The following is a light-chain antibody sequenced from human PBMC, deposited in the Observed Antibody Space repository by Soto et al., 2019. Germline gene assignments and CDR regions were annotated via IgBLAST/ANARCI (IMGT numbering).Light chain of an antibody. V-gene: IGLV1-40*01. J-gene: IGLJ3*02. Sequence: QSVLTRPPSVSGAPGQRVTISCTGNNSNLGAGYDVHWYQQLPGAASKLVIFGNRNRPSGVPERFSGSKSGTSASLAITGLQADDEAVYYCQAYDFSLTAFVFGGGTKLTVL. CDR3: QAYDFSLTAFV. CDR1: NSNLGAGYD. CDR2: GNR.